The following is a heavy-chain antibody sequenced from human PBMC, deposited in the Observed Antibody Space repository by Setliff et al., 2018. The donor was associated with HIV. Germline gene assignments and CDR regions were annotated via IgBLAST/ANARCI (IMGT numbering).Heavy chain of an antibody. CDR1: GGSVSSPGYY. CDR2: VYNSGIT. V-gene: IGHV4-39*01. Sequence: SETLSLTCTVSGGSVSSPGYYWGWIRQPPGKGLEWIGSVYNSGITFKNPSLKSRVTISVDRSGNHFSLRLTPVTAADTAVYYCARQPLYNDYDWRSYYFDYWGQGSLVTVSS. D-gene: IGHD5-12*01. CDR3: ARQPLYNDYDWRSYYFDY. J-gene: IGHJ4*02.